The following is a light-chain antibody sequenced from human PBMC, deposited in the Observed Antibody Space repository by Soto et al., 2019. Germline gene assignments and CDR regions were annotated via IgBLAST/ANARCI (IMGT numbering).Light chain of an antibody. J-gene: IGKJ4*01. V-gene: IGKV3-20*01. CDR2: GAS. CDR3: QQHGSSQT. CDR1: QSVSSTY. Sequence: EIVLTQSPGTLSLSPGERAALSCRASQSVSSTYLAWYQQKPGQAPRLLIYGASSRATGIPDRFSGRGSGTDFALTISRLEPEDFAVYYCQQHGSSQTFGGGTKVDIK.